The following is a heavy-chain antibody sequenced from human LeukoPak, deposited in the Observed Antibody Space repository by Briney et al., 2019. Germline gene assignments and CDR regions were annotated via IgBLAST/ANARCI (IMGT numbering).Heavy chain of an antibody. CDR2: IYYSGST. CDR1: GGSISSYY. J-gene: IGHJ6*02. CDR3: ARRVQYPHLGMDV. Sequence: PSETLSLTCTVSGGSISSYYWSWIRQPPGKGLEWIGYIYYSGSTNYNPSLKSRVTISVDTSKNQFSLKLSSVTAADTAVYYCARRVQYPHLGMDVWGQGTAVTVSS. D-gene: IGHD4-11*01. V-gene: IGHV4-59*08.